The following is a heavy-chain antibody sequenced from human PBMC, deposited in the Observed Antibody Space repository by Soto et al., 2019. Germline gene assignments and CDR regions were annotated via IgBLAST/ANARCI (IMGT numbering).Heavy chain of an antibody. V-gene: IGHV1-69*15. D-gene: IGHD3-9*01. CDR3: ARATGTGTYFDY. CDR1: GTIFSSYA. Sequence: VQLVQSGAELRKPGSSVKVSCKASGTIFSSYAFHWVRQAPGQGLEWLGRIIPVYGTTIYAQKFQGRVAITADESTGTAYMELNNLTSQDTAVYFCARATGTGTYFDYWGQGALVTVSS. CDR2: IIPVYGTT. J-gene: IGHJ4*02.